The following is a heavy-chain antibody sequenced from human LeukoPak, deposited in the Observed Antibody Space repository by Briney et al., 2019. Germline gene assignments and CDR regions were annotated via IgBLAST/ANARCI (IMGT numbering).Heavy chain of an antibody. J-gene: IGHJ4*02. D-gene: IGHD1/OR15-1a*01. Sequence: GGSLRLSCAASRFTFSSYSMNWVRQAPGKGLEWVSSISSSSSYIYYADSVKGRFTISRDNAKNSLYLQMNSLRAEDTAVYYCAKFRTRSGLGYYFDYWGQGTLVTVSS. CDR1: RFTFSSYS. CDR2: ISSSSSYI. V-gene: IGHV3-21*04. CDR3: AKFRTRSGLGYYFDY.